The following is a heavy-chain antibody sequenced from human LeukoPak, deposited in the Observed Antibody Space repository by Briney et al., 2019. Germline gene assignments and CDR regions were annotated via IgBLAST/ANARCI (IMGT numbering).Heavy chain of an antibody. J-gene: IGHJ4*02. Sequence: GASVKVSCKASGGTFSSYAISWVRQAPGQGLEWMGGIIPIFGTANYAQKFQGRVTITTDESTSTAYMELSSLRSEDTAVYYCGRVSAAMALFDYWGQGTLVTVSS. D-gene: IGHD5-18*01. CDR1: GGTFSSYA. CDR2: IIPIFGTA. V-gene: IGHV1-69*05. CDR3: GRVSAAMALFDY.